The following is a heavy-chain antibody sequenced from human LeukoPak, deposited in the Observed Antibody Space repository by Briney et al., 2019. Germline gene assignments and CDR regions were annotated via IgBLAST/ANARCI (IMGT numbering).Heavy chain of an antibody. D-gene: IGHD4-23*01. J-gene: IGHJ3*01. CDR1: GYTFTGYY. CDR2: IYPDSGGT. CDR3: ARGGGNLPIYAFDF. V-gene: IGHV1-2*02. Sequence: ASVKVSCKASGYTFTGYYTHWVRQAPGQGLEWMGWIYPDSGGTYYAQRFQGGVTMTRDTSINTAYMELSRLRSDDSAVYYCARGGGNLPIYAFDFWGQGSMVTVSS.